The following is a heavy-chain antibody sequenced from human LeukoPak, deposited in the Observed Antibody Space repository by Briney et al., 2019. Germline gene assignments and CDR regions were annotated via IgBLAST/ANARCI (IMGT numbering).Heavy chain of an antibody. J-gene: IGHJ6*03. D-gene: IGHD6-19*01. CDR3: AKDGGSGWYNSFYYYYYYMDV. Sequence: GGSLRLSCAASGFTFSSYWMHWVRQAPGKGLVWVSRIKSDGSSTSYADSVKGRFTISRDNSKNTLYLQMNSLRAEDTAVYYCAKDGGSGWYNSFYYYYYYMDVWGKGTTVTVSS. CDR1: GFTFSSYW. V-gene: IGHV3-74*01. CDR2: IKSDGSST.